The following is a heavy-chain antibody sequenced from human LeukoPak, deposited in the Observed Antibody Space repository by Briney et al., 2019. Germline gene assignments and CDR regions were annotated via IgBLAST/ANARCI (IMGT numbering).Heavy chain of an antibody. CDR3: VKHVGSRWSNNRFDP. J-gene: IGHJ5*02. CDR2: VSRFGGTT. CDR1: GFTFDSYA. D-gene: IGHD6-13*01. Sequence: GGSLRLYCAASGFTFDSYAMSWVRQAPGKGLEWVSAVSRFGGTTYYADSAKGRFTISRDNSNNTVYLQMNSLRVGDTALYYCVKHVGSRWSNNRFDPWGQGTLVNVS. V-gene: IGHV3-23*01.